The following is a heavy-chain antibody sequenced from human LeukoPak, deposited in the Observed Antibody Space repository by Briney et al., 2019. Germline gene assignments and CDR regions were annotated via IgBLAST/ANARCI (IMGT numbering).Heavy chain of an antibody. CDR1: GFTFDDYA. CDR2: IKKDGSER. V-gene: IGHV3-7*01. D-gene: IGHD3-3*01. Sequence: GRSLRLSCAASGFTFDDYAMHWVRQAPGKGLEWVADIKKDGSERYYVDSVKGRFTISRDNAKNSLFLQMNSLRAEDTAVYYCTWSGEADWGQGTLVTVSS. CDR3: TWSGEAD. J-gene: IGHJ4*02.